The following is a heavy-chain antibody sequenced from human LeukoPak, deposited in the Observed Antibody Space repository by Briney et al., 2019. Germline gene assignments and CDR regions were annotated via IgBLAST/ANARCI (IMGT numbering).Heavy chain of an antibody. D-gene: IGHD1-1*01. J-gene: IGHJ4*02. Sequence: GASVKVSCKASGYTFTSYGISWVRQAPGQGLEWMGWISAYNGNTNYAQKLQGRVTMTTDTSTSTAYMELRSLRSDDTAVYYCARDFSTTGIHTSQKSVDYWGQGTLVTVSS. CDR2: ISAYNGNT. V-gene: IGHV1-18*01. CDR3: ARDFSTTGIHTSQKSVDY. CDR1: GYTFTSYG.